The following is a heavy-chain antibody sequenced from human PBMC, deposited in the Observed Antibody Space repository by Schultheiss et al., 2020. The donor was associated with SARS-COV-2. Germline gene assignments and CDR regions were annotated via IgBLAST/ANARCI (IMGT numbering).Heavy chain of an antibody. J-gene: IGHJ3*02. CDR1: GGSISSYY. CDR2: IYYSGST. CDR3: ARKGEDIVVVVAAAGQAFDI. V-gene: IGHV4-39*07. Sequence: SQTLSLTCTVSGGSISSYYWGWIRQPPGKGLEWIGSIYYSGSTYYNPSLKSRVTISVDTSKNQFSLKLSSVTAADTAVYYCARKGEDIVVVVAAAGQAFDIWGQGTMVTVS. D-gene: IGHD2-15*01.